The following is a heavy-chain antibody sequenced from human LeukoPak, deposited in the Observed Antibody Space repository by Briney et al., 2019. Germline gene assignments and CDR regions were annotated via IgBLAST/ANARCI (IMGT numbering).Heavy chain of an antibody. CDR1: GISLSDYW. V-gene: IGHV3-7*01. Sequence: GGSLRLSCEASGISLSDYWMSWVRRAPGKGLEWVANIRQDGSEKYYVDSVKGRFTISRDNAKNSLYLQMNSLRAEDTAMYHCVRVGFYYDSTIFGWGPGTLVTVSS. CDR3: VRVGFYYDSTIFG. D-gene: IGHD3-22*01. J-gene: IGHJ4*02. CDR2: IRQDGSEK.